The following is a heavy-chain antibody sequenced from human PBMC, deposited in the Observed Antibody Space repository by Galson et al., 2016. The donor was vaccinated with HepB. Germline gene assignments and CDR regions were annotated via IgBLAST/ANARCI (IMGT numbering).Heavy chain of an antibody. CDR3: ARRDRDCSGGTCYARNFDY. CDR2: IYPGDSDI. D-gene: IGHD2-15*01. V-gene: IGHV5-51*01. CDR1: GYTFTHYW. Sequence: QSGAEVKKPGESLTISCQASGYTFTHYWIGWVRQMPGEGLEWMGIIYPGDSDIRYNSSFQGQVTISADNSITTAYLQWGSLKASDSAIYFCARRDRDCSGGTCYARNFDYGGQGTLVSVSS. J-gene: IGHJ4*02.